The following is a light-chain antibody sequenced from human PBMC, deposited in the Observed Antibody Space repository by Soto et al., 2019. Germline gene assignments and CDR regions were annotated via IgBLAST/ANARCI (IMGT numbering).Light chain of an antibody. CDR3: QQQET. V-gene: IGKV3-20*01. CDR2: GAS. J-gene: IGKJ1*01. Sequence: EIVLTQSPGTLSLSPGERATLSCRASQSVSSSYLAWYQQKPGQAPRLLIYGASSRATGIPDRFSGSGSGTDFTLTISRLEPEDFAVYYCQQQETFGQGTKVAIK. CDR1: QSVSSSY.